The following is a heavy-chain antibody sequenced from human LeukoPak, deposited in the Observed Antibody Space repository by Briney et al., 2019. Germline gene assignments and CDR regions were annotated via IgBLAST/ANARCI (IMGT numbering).Heavy chain of an antibody. CDR2: IYYSVST. J-gene: IGHJ4*02. CDR3: ATIVVVVAATEY. D-gene: IGHD2-15*01. V-gene: IGHV4-39*01. CDR1: GGSISSSSYY. Sequence: PSETLSLTCTVSGGSISSSSYYWGWIRQPPGKGLEWIGSIYYSVSTYYNPSLKSRVTISVDTSKNQFSLKLSSVTAADTAVYYCATIVVVVAATEYWGQGTLVTVSS.